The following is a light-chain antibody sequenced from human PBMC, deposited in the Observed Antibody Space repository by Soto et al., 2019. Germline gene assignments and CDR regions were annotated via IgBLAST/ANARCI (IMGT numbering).Light chain of an antibody. Sequence: QSALTQPASVSGSPGQSNTISCTGTSSDVGGYNYVSWYQQHPGKAPKLMIYDVSNRPSGVSNRFSGSKSGNTASLTISGLQAEDEADYYCSSYTSSSPYVFGTGTKLTVL. CDR3: SSYTSSSPYV. CDR1: SSDVGGYNY. CDR2: DVS. V-gene: IGLV2-14*01. J-gene: IGLJ1*01.